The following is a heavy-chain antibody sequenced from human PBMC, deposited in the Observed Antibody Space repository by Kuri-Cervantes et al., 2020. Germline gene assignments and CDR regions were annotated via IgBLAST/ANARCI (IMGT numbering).Heavy chain of an antibody. V-gene: IGHV3-7*01. Sequence: GESLKISCAASGFTFSAYWMSWVRQAPGKGLEWVANIDQDGTEKDYVDSVKGRFTISRDNAKNSLFLQMHSLRVEDTAVYYCARLGIAAAGTPDDYWGQGTLVTVSS. CDR2: IDQDGTEK. J-gene: IGHJ4*02. D-gene: IGHD6-13*01. CDR3: ARLGIAAAGTPDDY. CDR1: GFTFSAYW.